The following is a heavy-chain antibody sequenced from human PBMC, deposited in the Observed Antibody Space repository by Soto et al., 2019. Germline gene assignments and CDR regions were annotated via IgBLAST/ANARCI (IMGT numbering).Heavy chain of an antibody. CDR2: IYWDDDK. D-gene: IGHD3-10*01. CDR1: GFSLSTSGVG. V-gene: IGHV2-5*02. J-gene: IGHJ5*02. CDR3: AHSVGDSGSYYPNCFDP. Sequence: SGPTLVNPTQTLTLTCTFSGFSLSTSGVGVGWIRQPPGKALEWLALIYWDDDKRYSPSLKSRLTISKDTSKNQVVLTMTNMDPVDTATYYCAHSVGDSGSYYPNCFDPWGQGTLVTVSS.